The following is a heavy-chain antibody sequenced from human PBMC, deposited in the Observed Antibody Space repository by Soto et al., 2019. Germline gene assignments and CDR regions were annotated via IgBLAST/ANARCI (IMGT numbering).Heavy chain of an antibody. V-gene: IGHV3-7*03. D-gene: IGHD3-10*01. J-gene: IGHJ4*02. CDR3: ARDRGWQTFDY. CDR1: GFSLGSYW. CDR2: INDGGSET. Sequence: EVHLTESGGALVQAGGSLRLSCAASGFSLGSYWMSWVRQAPGKEPERVANINDGGSETYYMDSVKGRFIISRDNAKNSVYLQMNSLRAEDTAVYYCARDRGWQTFDYWGQGTLFTVCS.